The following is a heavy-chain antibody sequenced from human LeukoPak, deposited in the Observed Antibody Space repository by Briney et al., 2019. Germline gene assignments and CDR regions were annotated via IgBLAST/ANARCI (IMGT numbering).Heavy chain of an antibody. CDR2: VSNSGST. CDR1: GGAITSHY. V-gene: IGHV4-59*11. Sequence: SETLSLTCTVSGGAITSHYWTWIRQSPVKGLEWIGDVSNSGSTSYNPSLKSRVTISIDTSKNQFSLKLSSVTAADTAVYYCGRDALVGYFSYYYMDVWGKGPRAPSP. J-gene: IGHJ6*03. CDR3: GRDALVGYFSYYYMDV. D-gene: IGHD2-15*01.